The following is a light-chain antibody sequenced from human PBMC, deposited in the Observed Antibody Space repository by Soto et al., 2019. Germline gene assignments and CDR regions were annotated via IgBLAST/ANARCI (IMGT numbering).Light chain of an antibody. J-gene: IGKJ1*01. CDR1: QIVSSNF. V-gene: IGKV3-20*01. CDR3: QQYNSYSKT. CDR2: GAS. Sequence: TVLTQSPGTLSLSPGERATLACMASQIVSSNFLAWYQQKPGQAPRLLIYGASDRATGIPDRFTGSGSGTEFTLTISSLQPDDFATYYCQQYNSYSKTFGQGTKVDIK.